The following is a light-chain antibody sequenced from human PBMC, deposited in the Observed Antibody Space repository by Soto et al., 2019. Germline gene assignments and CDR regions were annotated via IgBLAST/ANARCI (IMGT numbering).Light chain of an antibody. CDR2: EVS. V-gene: IGLV2-23*02. CDR3: SSYTTTNTFV. J-gene: IGLJ2*01. Sequence: QSVLTQPASVSGSPGQSITVSCTGSSSDIGSYNLVSWYQQHPGKVPKVIISEVSKRPSEVPNRFSGSKSGNTASLTISGLQADDEAVYYCSSYTTTNTFVFGGGTKVTVL. CDR1: SSDIGSYNL.